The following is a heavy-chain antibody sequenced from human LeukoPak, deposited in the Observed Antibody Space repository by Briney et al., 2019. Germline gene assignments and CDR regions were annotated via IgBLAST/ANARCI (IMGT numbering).Heavy chain of an antibody. CDR1: GGSISSSSYY. V-gene: IGHV4-39*07. Sequence: SETLSLTCTVSGGSISSSSYYWGWIRQPPGKGLEWIGSIYYSGSTYYNPSLKSRVTISVDTSKNQFSLKLSSVTAADTAVYYCARGAGYSYGPNAFDIWGQGTMVTVSS. CDR2: IYYSGST. D-gene: IGHD5-18*01. J-gene: IGHJ3*02. CDR3: ARGAGYSYGPNAFDI.